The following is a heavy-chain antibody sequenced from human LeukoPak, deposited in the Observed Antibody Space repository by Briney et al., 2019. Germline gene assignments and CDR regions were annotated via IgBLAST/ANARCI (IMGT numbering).Heavy chain of an antibody. V-gene: IGHV4-59*01. CDR3: ARLDYYDSSGYYRYFQH. J-gene: IGHJ1*01. D-gene: IGHD3-22*01. CDR1: AGSISSYY. Sequence: PSETLSLTCTVSAGSISSYYWSRIRQPPGKGLEWIGYIYYSGSTNYNPSLKSRVTISVDTSKNQFSLKLSSVTAADTAVYYCARLDYYDSSGYYRYFQHWGQGTLVTVSS. CDR2: IYYSGST.